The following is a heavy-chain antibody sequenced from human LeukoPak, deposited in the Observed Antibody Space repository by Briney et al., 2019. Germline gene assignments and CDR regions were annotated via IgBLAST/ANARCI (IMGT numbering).Heavy chain of an antibody. Sequence: SVKVSCKASGGTFSSYAISWVRQAPGQGLEWMGRIIPIFGTANYAQKFQGRVTITTDESTSTAYMELSSLRSEDTAVYYCARAQTYYYDSSGYHGTYYFDYWGQGTLVTVSS. J-gene: IGHJ4*02. V-gene: IGHV1-69*05. D-gene: IGHD3-22*01. CDR1: GGTFSSYA. CDR2: IIPIFGTA. CDR3: ARAQTYYYDSSGYHGTYYFDY.